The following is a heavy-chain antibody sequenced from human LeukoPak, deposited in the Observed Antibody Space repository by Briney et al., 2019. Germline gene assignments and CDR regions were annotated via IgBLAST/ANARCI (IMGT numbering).Heavy chain of an antibody. CDR2: IYTSGST. J-gene: IGHJ2*01. CDR1: GGSISSGSYY. D-gene: IGHD3-22*01. CDR3: ARTKGVYYDSSGYYYWYFDL. V-gene: IGHV4-61*02. Sequence: PSETLSVTSADPGGSISSGSYYCSWIRQPAGKGLEWIGRIYTSGSTTYKPSLKSRVTISVDTSKNQFSLKLSSVTAADTAVYYCARTKGVYYDSSGYYYWYFDLWGRGTLVTVSS.